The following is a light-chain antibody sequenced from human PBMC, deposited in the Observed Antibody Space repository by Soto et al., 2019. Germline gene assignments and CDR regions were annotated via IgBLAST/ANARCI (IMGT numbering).Light chain of an antibody. J-gene: IGKJ2*01. V-gene: IGKV3-15*01. CDR3: QQYNNWPYT. CDR2: GAS. CDR1: QYISNN. Sequence: EVLMTQSPATLSVSPGERATLSCRASQYISNNLAWYQQKPGQAPRFLIYGASTRATGIPTRFSGSGSGTEFTRTISSLQSEDFAVYYCQQYNNWPYTFGQGTKLDIK.